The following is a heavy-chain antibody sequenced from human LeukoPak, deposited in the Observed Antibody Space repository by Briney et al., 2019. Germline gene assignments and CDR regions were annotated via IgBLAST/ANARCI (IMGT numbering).Heavy chain of an antibody. CDR1: GFTFTRSP. D-gene: IGHD3-3*01. CDR2: ISVGSGNT. Sequence: SVKVSCKASGFTFTRSPMQWVRQARGQRLEWIGWISVGSGNTNYEQKFQERVTFTRDMSTSTAYMELSSLRSEDTAVYYCAATGGDYDFWSGYPSSNWGQGTLVTVSS. J-gene: IGHJ4*02. V-gene: IGHV1-58*02. CDR3: AATGGDYDFWSGYPSSN.